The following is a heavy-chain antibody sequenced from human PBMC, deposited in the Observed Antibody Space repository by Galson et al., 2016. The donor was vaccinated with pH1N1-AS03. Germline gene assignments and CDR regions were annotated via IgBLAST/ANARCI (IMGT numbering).Heavy chain of an antibody. CDR3: ARDDSSSWDRYYYYGMDV. CDR1: GFTFSGYT. V-gene: IGHV3-21*01. J-gene: IGHJ6*02. CDR2: ISSSSTYI. D-gene: IGHD6-13*01. Sequence: SLRLSCTASGFTFSGYTMSWVRQAPGKGLEWVPFISSSSTYIYYADSLKGRFTISRDNAKNSLYLQMNSLRVEDTAVYYCARDDSSSWDRYYYYGMDVWGQGTTVTVSS.